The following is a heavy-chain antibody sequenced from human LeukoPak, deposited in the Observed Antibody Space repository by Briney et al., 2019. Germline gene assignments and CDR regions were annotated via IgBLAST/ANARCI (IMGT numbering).Heavy chain of an antibody. CDR1: GYTFTSYG. Sequence: ASVKVSCKASGYTFTSYGISWVRQAPGQGLEWMGWISAYNGNTNYAQKLQGRVTMTTDTSTSTAYMELRSLRSDDTAVYYCASCSSTSCSLGWFDPWGQGTLVTVSS. CDR2: ISAYNGNT. V-gene: IGHV1-18*01. D-gene: IGHD2-2*01. CDR3: ASCSSTSCSLGWFDP. J-gene: IGHJ5*02.